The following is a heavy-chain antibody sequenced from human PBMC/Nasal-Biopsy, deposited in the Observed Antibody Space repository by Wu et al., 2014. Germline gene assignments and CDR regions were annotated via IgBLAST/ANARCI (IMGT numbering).Heavy chain of an antibody. V-gene: IGHV3-23*01. Sequence: LRLSCAASGFTFKIYAMTWVRQVPGRGLEWVSAITGYTATTSYADSVKGRFTISRDNSKDTLYLQMNSLRVDDTAVYYCARVPDRGGFDIWGQGDSCHRLL. D-gene: IGHD2-15*01. CDR1: GFTFKIYA. J-gene: IGHJ3*02. CDR2: ITGYTATT. CDR3: ARVPDRGGFDI.